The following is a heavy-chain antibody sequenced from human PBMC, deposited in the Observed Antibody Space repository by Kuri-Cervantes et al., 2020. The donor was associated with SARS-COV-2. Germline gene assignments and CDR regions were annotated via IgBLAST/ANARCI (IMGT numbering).Heavy chain of an antibody. Sequence: LSLTCAASGFTFSSYAMSWVRQAPGKGLEWVSAISGSGGSTYYADSVKGRFTISRDNSKNTLYLQMNSLRAEDTAVYYCAKESTYDFWSSYRSGPNYYYYMDVWGKGTTVTVSS. CDR1: GFTFSSYA. V-gene: IGHV3-23*01. D-gene: IGHD3-3*01. CDR3: AKESTYDFWSSYRSGPNYYYYMDV. J-gene: IGHJ6*03. CDR2: ISGSGGST.